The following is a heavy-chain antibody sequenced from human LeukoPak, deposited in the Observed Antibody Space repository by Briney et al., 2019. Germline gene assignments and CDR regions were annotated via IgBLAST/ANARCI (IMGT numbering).Heavy chain of an antibody. J-gene: IGHJ4*02. CDR1: GFTFSSYG. V-gene: IGHV3-23*05. CDR3: ARRAGAYSHPYDY. D-gene: IGHD4/OR15-4a*01. CDR2: IYSGTI. Sequence: QSGGSLRLSCAASGFTFSSYGMSWVRQAPGKGLEWVSFIYSGTIHYSDSVKGRFTISRDNSKNTLYLQMNSLRAEDTAVYYCARRAGAYSHPYDYWGQGTLVTVSS.